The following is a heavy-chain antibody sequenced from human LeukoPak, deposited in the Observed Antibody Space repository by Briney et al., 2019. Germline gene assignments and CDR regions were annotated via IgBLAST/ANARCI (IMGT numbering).Heavy chain of an antibody. Sequence: PSETLSLTCTVSGGSISSSSYYWGWIRQPPGKGLEWIGSIYYSGSTYYNPSLKSRATISVDTSKNQFSLKLSSVTAADTAVYYCARRGEYSSPLDYWGQGTLVTVSS. V-gene: IGHV4-39*01. D-gene: IGHD6-6*01. CDR2: IYYSGST. CDR1: GGSISSSSYY. CDR3: ARRGEYSSPLDY. J-gene: IGHJ4*02.